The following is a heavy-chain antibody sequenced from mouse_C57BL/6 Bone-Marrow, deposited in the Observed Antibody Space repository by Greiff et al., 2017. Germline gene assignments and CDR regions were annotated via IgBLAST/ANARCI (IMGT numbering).Heavy chain of an antibody. CDR2: INPYNGDT. D-gene: IGHD1-1*01. CDR1: GYSFTGYF. V-gene: IGHV1-20*01. Sequence: VHVKQSGPELVKPGDSVKISCKASGYSFTGYFMNWVMQSHGKSLEWIGRINPYNGDTFYNQKFKGKATLTVDKSSSTAHMALRSLTSEDSAVYYCARDGSSPFDYWGQGTTLTVSS. J-gene: IGHJ2*01. CDR3: ARDGSSPFDY.